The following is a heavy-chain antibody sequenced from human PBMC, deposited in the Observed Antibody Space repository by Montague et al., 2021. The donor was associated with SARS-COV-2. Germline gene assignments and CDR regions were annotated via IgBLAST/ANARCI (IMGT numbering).Heavy chain of an antibody. Sequence: SETLSLTCSVSGGPISGYYCSWIRQSPGKGLEWIGYIYYSGGTIXNPSLKSRVIISVDTSKSQFSLKLSSVTAADTAVYYCARDRFIAEGRLPHGFDPWGQGTLVTVSS. CDR1: GGPISGYY. CDR2: IYYSGGT. J-gene: IGHJ5*02. V-gene: IGHV4-59*01. D-gene: IGHD6-13*01. CDR3: ARDRFIAEGRLPHGFDP.